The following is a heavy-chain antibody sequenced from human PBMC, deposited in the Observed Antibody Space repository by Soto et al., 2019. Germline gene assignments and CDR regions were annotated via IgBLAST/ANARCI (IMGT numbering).Heavy chain of an antibody. J-gene: IGHJ5*02. D-gene: IGHD6-13*01. V-gene: IGHV3-30-3*01. CDR3: ATPRIAAAGHT. CDR1: GFTFSSYA. CDR2: ISYDGSNK. Sequence: GGSLRLSCAASGFTFSSYAMHWVRQAPGKGLEWVAVISYDGSNKYYADSVKGRFTISRDNSKNTLYLQMNSLRAEDTAVYYCATPRIAAAGHTWGQGTLVTVSS.